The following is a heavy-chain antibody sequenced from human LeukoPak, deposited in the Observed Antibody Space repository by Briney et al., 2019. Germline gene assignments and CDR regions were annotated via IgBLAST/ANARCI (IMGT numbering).Heavy chain of an antibody. D-gene: IGHD3-22*01. V-gene: IGHV3-30*03. CDR1: GFTFSSYG. CDR3: TTVRPGTSGYSY. J-gene: IGHJ4*02. Sequence: GGSLRLSCAASGFTFSSYGMHWVRQAPGKGLEWVAVISYDGSNKYYADSVKGRFTISRDNSKNTLYLQMNSLRAEDTAVYYCTTVRPGTSGYSYWGQGTLVTVSS. CDR2: ISYDGSNK.